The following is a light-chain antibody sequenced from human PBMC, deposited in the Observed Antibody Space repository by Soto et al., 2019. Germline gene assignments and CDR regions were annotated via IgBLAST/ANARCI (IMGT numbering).Light chain of an antibody. V-gene: IGKV3-20*01. CDR1: QSVSNNY. CDR3: QQYGRSGT. Sequence: EIVLTQSPGTLSLSPGERATLSCRASQSVSNNYLAWYQQKPGQAPRLLIYGASNDATGSPDRFSGSGSGTDFTLTISRLKRGDFAVDYCQQYGRSGTFGQENKVEIK. CDR2: GAS. J-gene: IGKJ1*01.